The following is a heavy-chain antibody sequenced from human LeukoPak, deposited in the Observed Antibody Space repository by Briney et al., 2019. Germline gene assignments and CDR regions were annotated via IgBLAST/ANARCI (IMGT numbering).Heavy chain of an antibody. CDR3: ARSLGQLLGFDP. V-gene: IGHV4-30-4*08. Sequence: PSETLSLTCNVSGGSTSSGDFYWSWFRQSPGKGLEWIGHIFYSGSTNYSPSLASRVTISIDTSEKQFSLSLRSVTAADTAIYYCARSLGQLLGFDPWGPGTLVTVSS. CDR1: GGSTSSGDFY. CDR2: IFYSGST. D-gene: IGHD3-10*01. J-gene: IGHJ5*02.